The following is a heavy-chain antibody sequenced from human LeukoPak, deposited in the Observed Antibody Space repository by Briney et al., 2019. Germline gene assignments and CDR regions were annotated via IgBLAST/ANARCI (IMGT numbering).Heavy chain of an antibody. J-gene: IGHJ4*02. CDR2: IYSGGST. CDR1: GFTFSSNY. CDR3: AKDLYTSRYACCFDY. V-gene: IGHV3-66*01. Sequence: GGSLRLSFAASGFTFSSNYMSGVRQAPGKGREGVSVIYSGGSTYYADSVKGRFTIFRDNSKNTLYLQMNSLSAEDTAVHYCAKDLYTSRYACCFDYWGQGTLVTVSS. D-gene: IGHD6-13*01.